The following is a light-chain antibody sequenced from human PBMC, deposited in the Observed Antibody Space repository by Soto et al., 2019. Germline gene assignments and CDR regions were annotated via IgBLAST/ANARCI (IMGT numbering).Light chain of an antibody. CDR2: DVS. CDR1: SSHVGGYNY. CDR3: CSYAGSYTPVV. Sequence: QSVLTQPRSVSGSPGQSVTISCTGTSSHVGGYNYVSWYQQHPGKAPKLMIYDVSKRPSGVPDRFSGSKSGNTASLTISGLQAEDEADYYCCSYAGSYTPVVFGGGTKVTVL. V-gene: IGLV2-11*01. J-gene: IGLJ2*01.